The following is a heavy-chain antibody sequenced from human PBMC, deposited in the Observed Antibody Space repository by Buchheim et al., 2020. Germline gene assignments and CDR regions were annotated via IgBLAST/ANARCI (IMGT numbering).Heavy chain of an antibody. D-gene: IGHD3-3*01. Sequence: QVQLQESGPGLVKPSETLSLTCTVSGGSISSYYWSWIRQPPGKGLEWIGYIYYSGSTNYNPSLKSRVTISVDTSKNQFSLKLSSVTAADTAVYYCARRGVLRFLEWQRKYWYFDLWGRGTL. CDR2: IYYSGST. V-gene: IGHV4-59*01. CDR1: GGSISSYY. CDR3: ARRGVLRFLEWQRKYWYFDL. J-gene: IGHJ2*01.